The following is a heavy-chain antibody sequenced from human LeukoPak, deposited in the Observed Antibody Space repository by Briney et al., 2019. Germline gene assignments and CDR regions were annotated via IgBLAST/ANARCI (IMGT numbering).Heavy chain of an antibody. CDR3: AKISGYYPFEY. V-gene: IGHV3-21*01. Sequence: GGSLRLSCAASGFTFSSYSMNWVRQAPGKGLEWVSSISSGTSYIYYADSVKGRFTISRDNAKNSLYLQMNSLRPEDTAVYYCAKISGYYPFEYWGQGTLVTVSS. CDR2: ISSGTSYI. J-gene: IGHJ4*02. CDR1: GFTFSSYS. D-gene: IGHD3-22*01.